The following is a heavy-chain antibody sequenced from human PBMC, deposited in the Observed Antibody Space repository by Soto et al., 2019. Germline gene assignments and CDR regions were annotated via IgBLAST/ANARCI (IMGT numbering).Heavy chain of an antibody. V-gene: IGHV3-48*04. CDR1: GFTFSSYA. J-gene: IGHJ4*02. CDR2: ISSSGSTI. CDR3: ARGPYYYDTSGYGY. Sequence: PGGALRLSCAASGFTFSSYAMSWVRQAPGKGLEWVSYISSSGSTIYYADSVKGRFTISRDNAKNSLYLQMNSLRAEDTAVYYCARGPYYYDTSGYGYCGQGTLVTVSS. D-gene: IGHD3-22*01.